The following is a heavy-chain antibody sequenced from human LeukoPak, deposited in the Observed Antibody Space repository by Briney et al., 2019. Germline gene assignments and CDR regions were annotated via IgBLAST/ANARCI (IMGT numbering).Heavy chain of an antibody. J-gene: IGHJ3*02. D-gene: IGHD3-10*01. CDR2: IYWDDDK. V-gene: IGHV2-5*02. Sequence: SGPTLVKPTQTLMLTCTFSGFSLSTSGVGVGWIRQPPGKALEWLALIYWDDDKRYSPSLKSRLTITKDTSKSQVVLTMTNMDPVDTATYYCARIWFGELFGGAFDIWGQGTMVTVSS. CDR3: ARIWFGELFGGAFDI. CDR1: GFSLSTSGVG.